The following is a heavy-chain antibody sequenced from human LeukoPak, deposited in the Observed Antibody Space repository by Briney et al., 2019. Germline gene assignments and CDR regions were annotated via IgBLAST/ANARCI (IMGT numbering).Heavy chain of an antibody. CDR1: GGSFSGYY. V-gene: IGHV4-34*01. CDR3: AREASSSAAAQRRNWFDP. D-gene: IGHD6-13*01. Sequence: SETLSLTCAVYGGSFSGYYWSWLRQPPGKGLEWIGEINHSGSTNYNPSLKSGVTISVDTSKNQFSLKLSSVTAADTAVYYCAREASSSAAAQRRNWFDPWGQGTLVTVSS. J-gene: IGHJ5*02. CDR2: INHSGST.